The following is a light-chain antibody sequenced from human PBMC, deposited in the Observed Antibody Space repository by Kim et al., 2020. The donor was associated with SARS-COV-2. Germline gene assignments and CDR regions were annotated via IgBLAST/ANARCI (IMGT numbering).Light chain of an antibody. CDR1: QSIGTN. CDR3: QQYNNWFPYT. CDR2: GAS. Sequence: VMTQSPATLSLSPGERAILSCRASQSIGTNLAWYHQKPGQAPRLLIYGASTATGVPARISGSASGSDFTLTISTLQSGDFGIYYCQQYNNWFPYTFGQGTKLEI. J-gene: IGKJ2*01. V-gene: IGKV3-15*01.